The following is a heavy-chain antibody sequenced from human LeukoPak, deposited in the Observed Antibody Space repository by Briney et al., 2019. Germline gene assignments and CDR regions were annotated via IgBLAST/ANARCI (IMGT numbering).Heavy chain of an antibody. J-gene: IGHJ5*02. CDR2: IYYSGST. CDR3: ARDVDIVATVWFDP. CDR1: GGSISSSSYY. V-gene: IGHV4-39*02. Sequence: SETLSLTCTVSGGSISSSSYYWGWIRQPPGKGLEWIGTIYYSGSTYYNPSLKSRVTISVDTSQNQFSLRLSSVTAANTAVYYCARDVDIVATVWFDPWGQGTLVTVSS. D-gene: IGHD5-12*01.